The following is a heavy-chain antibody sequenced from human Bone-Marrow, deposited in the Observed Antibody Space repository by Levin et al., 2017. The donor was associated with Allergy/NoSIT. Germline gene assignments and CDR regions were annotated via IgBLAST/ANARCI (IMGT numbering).Heavy chain of an antibody. CDR1: GFTFSSYW. J-gene: IGHJ4*02. V-gene: IGHV3-74*01. D-gene: IGHD2-15*01. Sequence: ASVKVSCAASGFTFSSYWMHWVRQAPGKGLVWVSRINSDGTSTIYADSVKGRLTISRDNAKNTLYLQMNSLGAEDTAVYYCAKSGCSGGSCSLDYWGQGTLVTVSS. CDR3: AKSGCSGGSCSLDY. CDR2: INSDGTST.